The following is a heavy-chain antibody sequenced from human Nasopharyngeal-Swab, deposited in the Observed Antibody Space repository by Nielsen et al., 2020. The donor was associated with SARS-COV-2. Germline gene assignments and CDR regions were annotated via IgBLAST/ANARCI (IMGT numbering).Heavy chain of an antibody. CDR2: IYPGDSDT. D-gene: IGHD6-19*01. V-gene: IGHV5-51*01. CDR1: GYSFTSYW. Sequence: KVSCKGSGYSFTSYWTGWVRQMPGKGLEWMGIIYPGDSDTRYSPSFQGQVTISADKSISTAYLQWSSLKASDTAMYYCARPLKQWLGGDAFDIWGQGTMVTVSS. J-gene: IGHJ3*02. CDR3: ARPLKQWLGGDAFDI.